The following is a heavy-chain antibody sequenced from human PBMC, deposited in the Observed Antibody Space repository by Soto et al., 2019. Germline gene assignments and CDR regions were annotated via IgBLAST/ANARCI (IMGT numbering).Heavy chain of an antibody. J-gene: IGHJ3*02. Sequence: SETLSLTCTVSGGSISSSSYYWGWIRQPPGKGLEWIGSIYYSGSTYYNPSLKSRVTISVDAPKNQFSLKLSSVTAADTAVYYCARHLYYYDSSGYSDAFDIWGQGTMVTVSS. V-gene: IGHV4-39*01. CDR3: ARHLYYYDSSGYSDAFDI. D-gene: IGHD3-22*01. CDR1: GGSISSSSYY. CDR2: IYYSGST.